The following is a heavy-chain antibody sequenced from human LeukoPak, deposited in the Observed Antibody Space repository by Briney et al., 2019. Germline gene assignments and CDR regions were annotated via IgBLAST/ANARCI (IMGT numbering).Heavy chain of an antibody. CDR2: IYTLGST. V-gene: IGHV4-61*02. CDR3: ARVRVVVAATVNWFDP. D-gene: IGHD2-15*01. CDR1: GGSISSGGFY. Sequence: SQTLSLTCTVSGGSISSGGFYWSWIRQPAGKGLEWIGRIYTLGSTNYNPSLKSRVTISVDTSKNQFSLKLSSVTAADTAVYYCARVRVVVAATVNWFDPWGQGTLVTVSS. J-gene: IGHJ5*02.